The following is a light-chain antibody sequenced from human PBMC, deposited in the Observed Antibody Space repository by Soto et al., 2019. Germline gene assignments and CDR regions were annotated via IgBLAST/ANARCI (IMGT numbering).Light chain of an antibody. V-gene: IGKV3-11*01. CDR2: DAV. CDR3: QQRSNWPPEFT. Sequence: EIVLTQSPASLSLTPEERVTLSCRASQSITSYLAWYQKKPGQTPRLLIYDAVNRATGVPDRFSGGGSGTDFTRTISSLEAEDSAVYYCQQRSNWPPEFTFGQGTRVEIK. CDR1: QSITSY. J-gene: IGKJ2*01.